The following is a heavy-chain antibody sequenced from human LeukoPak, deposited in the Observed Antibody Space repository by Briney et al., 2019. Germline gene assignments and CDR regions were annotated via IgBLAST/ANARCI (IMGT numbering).Heavy chain of an antibody. D-gene: IGHD4-11*01. CDR3: ARHTTVDYYYYYMDV. CDR1: GGSISSYY. Sequence: SETLSLTCTVSGGSISSYYWSWIRQPPGKGLEWIGYIYYSGSTNYNPSLKSRVTISVDTSKNQFSLKLSSVTAADTAVYYCARHTTVDYYYYYMDVWGKGTTVTISS. V-gene: IGHV4-59*08. J-gene: IGHJ6*03. CDR2: IYYSGST.